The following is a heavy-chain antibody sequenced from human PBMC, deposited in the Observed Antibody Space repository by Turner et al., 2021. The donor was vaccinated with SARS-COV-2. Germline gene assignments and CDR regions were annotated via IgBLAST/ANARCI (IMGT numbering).Heavy chain of an antibody. V-gene: IGHV4-39*01. D-gene: IGHD5-18*01. CDR1: VGSISSSNCY. CDR2: GYYSGST. CDR3: ARFEYGYSYSFGFDY. J-gene: IGHJ4*02. Sequence: QLQLQESGPALVKSSETLSLTCTSSVGSISSSNCYWGWTRKPPGKGLEWMGSGYYSGSTYYNPTHKSRLTKSVDTSKNQYSMKLSSVTAADTTVYYCARFEYGYSYSFGFDYWGQGTLVTVSS.